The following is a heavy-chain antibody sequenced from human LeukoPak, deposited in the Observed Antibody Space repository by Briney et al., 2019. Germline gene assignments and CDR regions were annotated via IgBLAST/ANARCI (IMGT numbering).Heavy chain of an antibody. Sequence: SETLSLTCTVSGGSISSHYWSWIRQPPGKGLEWIGYIYYSGSTNYNPSLKSRVTISVDTSKNQFSLKLSSVTAADTAVYYCARGEVGALYYFDYWGQGTLVTVSS. V-gene: IGHV4-59*11. J-gene: IGHJ4*02. CDR3: ARGEVGALYYFDY. D-gene: IGHD1-26*01. CDR1: GGSISSHY. CDR2: IYYSGST.